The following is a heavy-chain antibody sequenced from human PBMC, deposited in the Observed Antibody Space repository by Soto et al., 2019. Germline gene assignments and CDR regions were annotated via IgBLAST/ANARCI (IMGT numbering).Heavy chain of an antibody. CDR2: ISDDGSNK. CDR3: ANNCRSTSCFSGGLEH. Sequence: QVQLVESGGGVVQPGRSLRLSCAASGFTFSSDGMHCVRQAPGKGLEWVAVISDDGSNKYYADSVKGRFTISRDNSKNTLYLQMNSLRAEDTAVYYCANNCRSTSCFSGGLEHWGQGTLVTVSS. CDR1: GFTFSSDG. J-gene: IGHJ4*02. D-gene: IGHD2-2*01. V-gene: IGHV3-30*18.